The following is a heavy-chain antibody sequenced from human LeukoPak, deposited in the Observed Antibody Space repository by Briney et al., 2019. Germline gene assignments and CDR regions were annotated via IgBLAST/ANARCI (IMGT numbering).Heavy chain of an antibody. Sequence: GASVKVSCKASGYTFTSYDINWVRQATGQGLEWMGWMNPNSGNTGYAQKFQGRVTMTRNDSISTAYMELSSLRSEDTAVYYCARALGLRLYYYGSGSPPGRFDPWGQGTLVTVSS. D-gene: IGHD3-10*01. CDR3: ARALGLRLYYYGSGSPPGRFDP. CDR2: MNPNSGNT. V-gene: IGHV1-8*01. J-gene: IGHJ5*02. CDR1: GYTFTSYD.